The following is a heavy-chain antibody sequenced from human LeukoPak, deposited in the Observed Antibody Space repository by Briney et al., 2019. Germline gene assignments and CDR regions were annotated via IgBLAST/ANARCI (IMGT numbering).Heavy chain of an antibody. V-gene: IGHV4-34*01. D-gene: IGHD3-22*01. J-gene: IGHJ5*02. CDR3: ARSITMIVVVITTRTCNWFDP. CDR2: INHSGST. Sequence: SETLSLTCAVYGGSFSGYYWSWIRQPPGKGLEWIGEINHSGSTNYNPSLKGRVTISVDTSKNQFSLKLSSVTAADTAVYYCARSITMIVVVITTRTCNWFDPWGQGTLVTVSS. CDR1: GGSFSGYY.